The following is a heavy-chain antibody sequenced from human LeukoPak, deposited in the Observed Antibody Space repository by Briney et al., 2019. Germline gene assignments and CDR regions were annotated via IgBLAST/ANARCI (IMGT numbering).Heavy chain of an antibody. CDR1: GGSIRSGGYY. D-gene: IGHD3-9*01. Sequence: PSETLSLTCNVSGGSIRSGGYYWGWIRQPPGQGLEWIATIYYTGSTYSNPSLKSRVSISVDTSKNQFSLKLTSVTAADTAVYYCARHVLPVLRYFDWLSARPHFDYWGQGTLVTVSS. J-gene: IGHJ4*02. CDR2: IYYTGST. V-gene: IGHV4-39*01. CDR3: ARHVLPVLRYFDWLSARPHFDY.